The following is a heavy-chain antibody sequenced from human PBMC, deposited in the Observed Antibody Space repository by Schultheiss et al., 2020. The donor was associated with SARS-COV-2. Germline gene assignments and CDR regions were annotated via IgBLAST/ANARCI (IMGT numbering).Heavy chain of an antibody. Sequence: VKVSCKASGYTFTGYYMHWVRQAPGQGLEWMGWINPNSGGTNYAQKFQGRVTMTRDTSISTAYMELSRLRSDDTAVYYCARCNYDFWSGYYYCMDVWGQGTTVTVSS. CDR3: ARCNYDFWSGYYYCMDV. J-gene: IGHJ6*02. CDR2: INPNSGGT. CDR1: GYTFTGYY. V-gene: IGHV1-2*02. D-gene: IGHD3-3*01.